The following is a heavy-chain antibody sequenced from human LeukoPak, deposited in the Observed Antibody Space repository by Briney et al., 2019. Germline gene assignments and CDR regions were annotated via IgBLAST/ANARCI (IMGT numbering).Heavy chain of an antibody. V-gene: IGHV3-21*01. CDR2: IGSSSSYI. J-gene: IGHJ4*02. Sequence: GGSLRLSCAASGFTFSSYSMNWVRQAPGKGLEWVSSIGSSSSYIYYADSVKGRFTISRDNAKNSLYLQMNSLRAEDTAVYYCARVGELGGNSADFDYWGQGTLVTVSS. D-gene: IGHD4-23*01. CDR1: GFTFSSYS. CDR3: ARVGELGGNSADFDY.